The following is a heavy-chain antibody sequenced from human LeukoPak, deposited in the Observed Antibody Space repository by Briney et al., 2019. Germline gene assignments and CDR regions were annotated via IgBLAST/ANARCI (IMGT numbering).Heavy chain of an antibody. CDR3: ARDYYGDYFFDC. V-gene: IGHV3-21*01. CDR2: ISSSSSYI. CDR1: GFTFTTYT. J-gene: IGHJ4*02. D-gene: IGHD4-17*01. Sequence: NPGGSLRLSCAASGFTFTTYTMNWVRQAPGRGLEWVSSISSSSSYIYYADSLKGRFTVSRDNAKNSLYLQMNSLTAEDTAVYYCARDYYGDYFFDCWGPGTLVTVSS.